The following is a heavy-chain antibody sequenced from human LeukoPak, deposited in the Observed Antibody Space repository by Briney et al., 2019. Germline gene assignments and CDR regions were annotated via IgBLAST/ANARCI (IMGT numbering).Heavy chain of an antibody. Sequence: PSETLSLTCAVYGGSFSGYYWSWIRQPPGKGLEWIGAINHSGSINYKPSLNIRGTISVDTSKNQFSLKLSSVTAADTAVYYCARDRRVMVRGVITLAYMDVWGKGTTVTISS. V-gene: IGHV4-34*01. J-gene: IGHJ6*03. CDR3: ARDRRVMVRGVITLAYMDV. D-gene: IGHD3-10*01. CDR1: GGSFSGYY. CDR2: INHSGSI.